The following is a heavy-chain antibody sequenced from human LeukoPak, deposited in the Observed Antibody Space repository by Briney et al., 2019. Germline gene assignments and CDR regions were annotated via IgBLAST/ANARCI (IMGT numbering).Heavy chain of an antibody. J-gene: IGHJ4*02. CDR3: ARSGYNRFDY. CDR2: FSGSGGST. Sequence: LPGGSLRLSCAASGFTFGSYAMSWVRQAPGKGLEWVSSFSGSGGSTYYADSVKGRFTISRDNSKNTLYLQINSLRAEDTAVYYCARSGYNRFDYWGQGTLVTVSS. D-gene: IGHD5-24*01. V-gene: IGHV3-23*01. CDR1: GFTFGSYA.